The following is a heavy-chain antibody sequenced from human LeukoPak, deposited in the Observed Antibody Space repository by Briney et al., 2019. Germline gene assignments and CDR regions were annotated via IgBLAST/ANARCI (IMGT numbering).Heavy chain of an antibody. CDR1: GYNFTDFY. Sequence: ASVKVSCKASGYNFTDFYIHWVRQAPGQGLEWMGWINPNSGGTHYAQKFQGRVTITADKSTSTAYMELSSLRSEDTAVYYCASHNGDLRGSQNFDYWGQGTLVTVSS. D-gene: IGHD3-16*01. V-gene: IGHV1-2*02. J-gene: IGHJ4*02. CDR3: ASHNGDLRGSQNFDY. CDR2: INPNSGGT.